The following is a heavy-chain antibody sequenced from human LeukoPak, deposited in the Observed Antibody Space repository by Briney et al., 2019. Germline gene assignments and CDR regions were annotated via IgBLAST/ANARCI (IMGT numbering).Heavy chain of an antibody. J-gene: IGHJ6*03. V-gene: IGHV7-4-1*02. CDR2: INTNTGNP. CDR3: ARGGGYCSGGSCYSPIYYYYYMDV. Sequence: ASVKVSCRASGYTFTSYDINWVRQATGQGLEWMGWINTNTGNPTYAQGFTGRFVFSLDTSVSTAYLQISSLKAEDTAVYYCARGGGYCSGGSCYSPIYYYYYMDVWGKGTTVTVSS. CDR1: GYTFTSYD. D-gene: IGHD2-15*01.